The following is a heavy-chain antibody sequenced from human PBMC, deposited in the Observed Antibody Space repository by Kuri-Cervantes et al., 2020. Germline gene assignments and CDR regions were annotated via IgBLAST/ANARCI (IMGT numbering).Heavy chain of an antibody. D-gene: IGHD3-22*01. J-gene: IGHJ4*02. CDR2: ISAYNGDT. V-gene: IGHV1-18*01. CDR1: GYTLTELS. CDR3: ARDLDSSGYLDY. Sequence: ASVKVSCKVSGYTLTELSMHWVRQAPGQGLEWMGWISAYNGDTNYAQKLQGRVTMTTDTSTSTAYMELRSLRSDDTAVYYCARDLDSSGYLDYWGQGTLVTVSS.